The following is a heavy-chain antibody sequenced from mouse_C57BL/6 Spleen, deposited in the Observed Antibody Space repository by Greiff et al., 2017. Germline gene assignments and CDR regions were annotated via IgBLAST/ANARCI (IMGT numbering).Heavy chain of an antibody. CDR1: GYTFTSYW. CDR2: IDPSDSET. V-gene: IGHV1-52*01. Sequence: QVQLKQPGAELVRPGSSVKLSCKASGYTFTSYWMHWVKQRPIQGLEWIGNIDPSDSETHSNQKFKDKATLTVDKSSSTAYMQLSSLTSEDSAVYCCARSDGSSFDYWGQGTTLTVSS. D-gene: IGHD1-1*01. CDR3: ARSDGSSFDY. J-gene: IGHJ2*01.